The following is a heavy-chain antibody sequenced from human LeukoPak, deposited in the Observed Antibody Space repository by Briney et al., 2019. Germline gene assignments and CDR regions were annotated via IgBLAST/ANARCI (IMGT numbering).Heavy chain of an antibody. V-gene: IGHV4-59*01. CDR1: GGSISSYY. CDR3: ARVAWESLDY. Sequence: SETLSLTCTVSGGSISSYYWSWIRQPPGKGPEWIGYIYYSGSTNYNPSLKSRVTISVDTSKNQFSLKLSSVTAADTAVYYCARVAWESLDYWGQGTLVTVSS. J-gene: IGHJ4*02. CDR2: IYYSGST. D-gene: IGHD1-26*01.